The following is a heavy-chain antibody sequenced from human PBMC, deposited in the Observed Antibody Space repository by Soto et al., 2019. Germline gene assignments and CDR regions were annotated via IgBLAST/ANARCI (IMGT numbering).Heavy chain of an antibody. CDR2: IYYRGNT. Sequence: SETMSLTCSVSGSTISSFYWAWIRQPPGKGLEWIGSIYYRGNTNYNPSLKSRVIISVDSSKRQVSLRLSSVTAADTAFYFCTRVGGYYGDYPNFDYWGRGALVTAPQ. CDR3: TRVGGYYGDYPNFDY. V-gene: IGHV4-59*01. J-gene: IGHJ4*02. CDR1: GSTISSFY. D-gene: IGHD4-17*01.